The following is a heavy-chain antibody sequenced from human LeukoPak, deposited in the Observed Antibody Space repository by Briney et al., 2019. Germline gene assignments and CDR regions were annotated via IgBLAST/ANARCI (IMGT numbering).Heavy chain of an antibody. J-gene: IGHJ5*02. Sequence: SETLSLTCTVSGGSLSSYYWSWLPQPPGEGLEWIGYTYCSGSTNYNPSLKSRVTISVDTSKNQFSLKLSSVTAADTAVYYCARGDYDFWSGYYRSWFDPWGQGTLVTVSS. CDR3: ARGDYDFWSGYYRSWFDP. CDR1: GGSLSSYY. D-gene: IGHD3-3*01. V-gene: IGHV4-59*01. CDR2: TYCSGST.